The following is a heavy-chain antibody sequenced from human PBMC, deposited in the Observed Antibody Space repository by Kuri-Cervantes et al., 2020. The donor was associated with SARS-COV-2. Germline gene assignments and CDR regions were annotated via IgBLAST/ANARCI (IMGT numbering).Heavy chain of an antibody. D-gene: IGHD1-20*01. CDR2: INPSGGST. CDR3: ARVRYNWNRMGWFDP. J-gene: IGHJ5*02. CDR1: GYTFTSYY. V-gene: IGHV1-46*01. Sequence: ASVKVSCKAPGYTFTSYYTHWVRQAPGQGLEWMGIINPSGGSTSYAQKFQGRVTMTRDTSTSTVYMELSSLRSEDTAVYYCARVRYNWNRMGWFDPWGQGTLVTVSS.